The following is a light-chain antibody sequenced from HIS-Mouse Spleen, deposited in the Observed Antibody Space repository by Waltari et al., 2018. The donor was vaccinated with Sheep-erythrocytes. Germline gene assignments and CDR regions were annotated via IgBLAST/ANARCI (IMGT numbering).Light chain of an antibody. V-gene: IGLV2-8*01. Sequence: QSALTQPPSASGSPGQSVTISCTGTSRDVGGYNYVSWYQQHPGKAPKLMIYEVSKRPSGVPDRFSGSKSGNTASLTISGLQAEDEADYYCCSYAGSYTVVFGGGTKLTVL. J-gene: IGLJ2*01. CDR3: CSYAGSYTVV. CDR2: EVS. CDR1: SRDVGGYNY.